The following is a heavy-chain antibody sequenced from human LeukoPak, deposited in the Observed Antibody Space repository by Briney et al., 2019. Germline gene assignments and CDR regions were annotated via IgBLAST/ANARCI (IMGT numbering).Heavy chain of an antibody. V-gene: IGHV1-2*02. D-gene: IGHD6-13*01. J-gene: IGHJ4*02. CDR2: INPNSGGT. CDR1: GYTFTGYY. CDR3: ARTYSSSWYGMFDY. Sequence: ATVKVSCKASGYTFTGYYMHWVRQAPGQGLEWMGWINPNSGGTNYAQKFQGRVTMTRDTSISTAYMELSRLRSDDTAVYYCARTYSSSWYGMFDYWGQGTLVTVSS.